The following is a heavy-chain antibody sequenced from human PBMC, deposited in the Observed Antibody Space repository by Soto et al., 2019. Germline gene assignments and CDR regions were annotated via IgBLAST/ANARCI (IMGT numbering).Heavy chain of an antibody. CDR2: FDPEDGET. J-gene: IGHJ4*02. D-gene: IGHD7-27*01. CDR1: GYTLTELS. Sequence: ASVKVSCKVSGYTLTELSMHWVRQAPGKGLEWMGGFDPEDGETIYSQKFQGRVTITRDTSASTAYMELSSLRSEDTAVYYCARDLLTGEQNYWGQGTLVTVSS. CDR3: ARDLLTGEQNY. V-gene: IGHV1-24*01.